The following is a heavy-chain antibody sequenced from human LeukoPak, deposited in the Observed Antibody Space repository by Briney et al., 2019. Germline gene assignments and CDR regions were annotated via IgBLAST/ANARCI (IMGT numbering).Heavy chain of an antibody. CDR3: AKVALIGGYFDY. CDR2: ISGSGGST. J-gene: IGHJ4*02. CDR1: GFTFSSYG. V-gene: IGHV3-23*01. Sequence: PGGSLRLSCAASGFTFSSYGMSWVRQAPGKGLEWVSAISGSGGSTYYADSVKGRFTISRDNSKNTLYLQMNGLRAEDTAVYYCAKVALIGGYFDYWGQGTLVTVSS. D-gene: IGHD3-16*01.